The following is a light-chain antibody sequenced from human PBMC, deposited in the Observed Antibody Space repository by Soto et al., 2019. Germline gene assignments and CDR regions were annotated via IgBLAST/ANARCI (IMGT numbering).Light chain of an antibody. J-gene: IGLJ1*01. CDR3: QTWVTGIRV. CDR2: LNSDGSH. V-gene: IGLV4-69*01. Sequence: QLVLTQSPSASASLGASVKLTCTLSSGHSSYAIAWHQQQPEKGPRYLMKLNSDGSHSKGDGIPDRFSGSSSGAERYLTISSLQSEDEADYYCQTWVTGIRVFGTGTKLTVL. CDR1: SGHSSYA.